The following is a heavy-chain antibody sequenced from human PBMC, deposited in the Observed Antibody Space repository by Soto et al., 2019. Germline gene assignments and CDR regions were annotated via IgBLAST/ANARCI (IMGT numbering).Heavy chain of an antibody. V-gene: IGHV4-59*01. J-gene: IGHJ6*01. CDR3: ARGYYYGAGSHDYYYYYGMDV. CDR2: IYYSGST. Sequence: SVSLPLTGSLSPSTISTYHRSYIRPPPQKCLEWIGYIYYSGSTNYHPSLKSRVTISVDTSKNQFSLKLSSVTAADTAVYYCARGYYYGAGSHDYYYYYGMDVWGQGTTVT. CDR1: PSTISTYH. D-gene: IGHD3-10*01.